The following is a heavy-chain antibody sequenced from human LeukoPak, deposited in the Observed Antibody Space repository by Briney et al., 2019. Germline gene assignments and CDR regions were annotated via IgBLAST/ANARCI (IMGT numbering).Heavy chain of an antibody. CDR3: AREDDSSGYPDY. CDR2: INPNSGGT. J-gene: IGHJ4*02. V-gene: IGHV1-2*04. CDR1: GYTFTGYC. Sequence: ASVKVSCKASGYTFTGYCMHWVRQAPGQGLEWMGWINPNSGGTNYAQKFQGWVTMTRDTSISTAYMELSRLRSDDTAVYYCAREDDSSGYPDYWGQGTLVTVSS. D-gene: IGHD3-22*01.